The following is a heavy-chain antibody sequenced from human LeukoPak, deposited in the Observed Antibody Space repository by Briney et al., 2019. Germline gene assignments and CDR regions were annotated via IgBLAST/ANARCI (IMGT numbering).Heavy chain of an antibody. CDR2: IRYDGNNK. Sequence: GGSLRLSCAASGFTFSTYGMHWVRQAPGKGLEWVSFIRYDGNNKYYADSVKGRFTISRDNSKNTLYLQMNSLRAEDMALYYCAKGSSAWNEVFHFDYWGQGTLVTVSS. CDR1: GFTFSTYG. D-gene: IGHD6-19*01. CDR3: AKGSSAWNEVFHFDY. J-gene: IGHJ4*02. V-gene: IGHV3-30*02.